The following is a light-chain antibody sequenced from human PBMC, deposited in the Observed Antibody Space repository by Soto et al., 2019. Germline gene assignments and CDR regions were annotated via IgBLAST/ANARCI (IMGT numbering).Light chain of an antibody. CDR2: RAS. J-gene: IGKJ1*01. CDR3: QQSITYPWT. V-gene: IGKV1-5*03. CDR1: QNIDMY. Sequence: DIQMTQSPSTLSASAGDRVTITCRASQNIDMYLAWYQQKPGQAPSLLIYRASSLQSGVPSRFSGSGSGTEFTLTISSLQPDDFATSYCQQSITYPWTFGQGTKVDIK.